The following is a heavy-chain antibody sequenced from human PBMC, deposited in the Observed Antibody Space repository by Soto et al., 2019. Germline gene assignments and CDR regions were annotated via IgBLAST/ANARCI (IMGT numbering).Heavy chain of an antibody. D-gene: IGHD6-19*01. V-gene: IGHV4-59*08. Sequence: SETLSLTCTVSGGSISSYYWNWIRQPPGKGLEWIGYIYYSGSTNYNPSLKSRVTISADTSKNQFSLKLSSVTAADTAVYYCARRVAGHLYFDYWGQGTLVTVSS. J-gene: IGHJ4*02. CDR2: IYYSGST. CDR3: ARRVAGHLYFDY. CDR1: GGSISSYY.